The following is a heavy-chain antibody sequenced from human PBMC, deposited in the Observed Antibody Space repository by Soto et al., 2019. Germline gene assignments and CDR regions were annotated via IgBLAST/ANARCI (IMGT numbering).Heavy chain of an antibody. CDR2: IYDSGKT. V-gene: IGHV4-30-4*01. J-gene: IGHJ4*02. Sequence: TSETLSLTCTVSGGSINSADYYWSWIRQPPGEGLEGIGHIYDSGKTYTNPPLQSQVTMSVDTSKTQFSLRLPSVTAADTAVYYCARGPTSDKVDNWGQGTLFTVSS. CDR1: GGSINSADYY. CDR3: ARGPTSDKVDN. D-gene: IGHD3-10*01.